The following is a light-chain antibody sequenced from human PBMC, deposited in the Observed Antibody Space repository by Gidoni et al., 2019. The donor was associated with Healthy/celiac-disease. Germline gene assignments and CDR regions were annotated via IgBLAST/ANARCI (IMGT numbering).Light chain of an antibody. J-gene: IGLJ3*02. CDR2: LNSYGSH. CDR1: SGHSSYA. V-gene: IGLV4-69*01. CDR3: QTWGTGTSWV. Sequence: QLVLTQSPSASASLGASVKLTCTLSSGHSSYAIAWHQQQPEKGPRYLMKLNSYGSHSKGDVIPARFSGSSSGAERYLTISSLQSEDEADYYCQTWGTGTSWVFGGGTKLTVL.